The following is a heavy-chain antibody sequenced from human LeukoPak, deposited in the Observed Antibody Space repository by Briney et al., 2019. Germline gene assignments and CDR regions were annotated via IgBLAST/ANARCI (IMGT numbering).Heavy chain of an antibody. CDR3: ARPLPGRAVGGGDY. CDR1: GFTFTNYA. Sequence: GGSVRVSCTASGFTFTNYAMHWVRQAPGKGLEWIGWINPSSGSTYYAHNFQGRFTMTRDTSISTVYLELSSLRSEDTAVYYCARPLPGRAVGGGDYWGQGTLVTVSA. V-gene: IGHV1-2*02. J-gene: IGHJ4*02. D-gene: IGHD6-19*01. CDR2: INPSSGST.